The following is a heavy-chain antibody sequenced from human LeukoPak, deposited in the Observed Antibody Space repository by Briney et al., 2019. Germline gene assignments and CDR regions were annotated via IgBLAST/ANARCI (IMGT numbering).Heavy chain of an antibody. D-gene: IGHD3-22*01. J-gene: IGHJ6*04. CDR2: IYYSGST. Sequence: SETLSLTCTVSGGSISSSSYYWGWIRQPPGKGLEWIGSIYYSGSTYYNPSLKSRVTISVDTSKNQSSLKLSSVTAADTAVYYCARLREYYDSSGTDVWGKGTTVTISS. V-gene: IGHV4-39*01. CDR1: GGSISSSSYY. CDR3: ARLREYYDSSGTDV.